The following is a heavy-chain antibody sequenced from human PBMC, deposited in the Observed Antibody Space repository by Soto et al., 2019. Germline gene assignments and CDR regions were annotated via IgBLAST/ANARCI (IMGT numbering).Heavy chain of an antibody. CDR1: GFTFSSYA. D-gene: IGHD3-10*01. Sequence: GGSLRLSCAASGFTFSSYAMSWVRQAPGKGLEWVSAISGSGGSTYYANSVKGRFTISRDNSNNTLYLQMNSLRAEDTAVYYCAKVTDYYGSGSYYFDYWGQGTLVTVSS. V-gene: IGHV3-23*01. CDR3: AKVTDYYGSGSYYFDY. CDR2: ISGSGGST. J-gene: IGHJ4*02.